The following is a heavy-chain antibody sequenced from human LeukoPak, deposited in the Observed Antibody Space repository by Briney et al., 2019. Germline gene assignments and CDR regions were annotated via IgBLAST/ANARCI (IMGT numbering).Heavy chain of an antibody. V-gene: IGHV1-2*02. CDR2: INPNSGGT. D-gene: IGHD2-2*02. CDR3: ARGLYCGSTSCYTSGDY. CDR1: GYTFTGYY. J-gene: IGHJ4*02. Sequence: ASVKVSCKASGYTFTGYYMHWVRQAPGQGLEWMGWINPNSGGTNYAQKFQGRVTMTRDTSISTAYMELSRLRSDDTAVYYCARGLYCGSTSCYTSGDYWGQGTLVTVSS.